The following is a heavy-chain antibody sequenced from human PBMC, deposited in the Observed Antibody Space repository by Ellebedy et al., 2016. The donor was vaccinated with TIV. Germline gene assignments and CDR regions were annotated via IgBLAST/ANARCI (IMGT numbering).Heavy chain of an antibody. CDR2: ISAYNGNT. Sequence: ASVKVSCKASGYTFTSYGISWVRQAPGQGLEWMGWISAYNGNTNYAQKLQGRVTMTTDTSTSTAYMELRSLRSDDTAVYYCARTPPLEVATARDWWHYYGMDVWGQGTTVTVSS. V-gene: IGHV1-18*01. CDR3: ARTPPLEVATARDWWHYYGMDV. J-gene: IGHJ6*02. CDR1: GYTFTSYG. D-gene: IGHD5-12*01.